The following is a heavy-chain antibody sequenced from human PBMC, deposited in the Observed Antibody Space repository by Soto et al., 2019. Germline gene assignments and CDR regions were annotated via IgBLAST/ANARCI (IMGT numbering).Heavy chain of an antibody. CDR2: ISLGGGNT. CDR3: AKDPSTGYADH. Sequence: PGGSLRLSCAASAFMFSNYAMSWVRRAPGKGLEWVSTISLGGGNTHYADSVKGRFTISRDNSKNTLYLQMNSLRGEDTAVYYCAKDPSTGYADHWGQGTLVTVSS. V-gene: IGHV3-23*01. CDR1: AFMFSNYA. D-gene: IGHD3-9*01. J-gene: IGHJ4*02.